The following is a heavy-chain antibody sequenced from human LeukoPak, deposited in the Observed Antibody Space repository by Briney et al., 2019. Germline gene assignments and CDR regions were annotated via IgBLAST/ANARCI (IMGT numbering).Heavy chain of an antibody. Sequence: GGSLRLSCAASGFTFSSFAMSWVRQAPGKGLEWVSGISGDGGSTSHADSVKGRFTISRDNSKNSLYLQMNSLRTEDTAFYYCAKSYGSYYYSGMDVWGQGTTVTVSS. D-gene: IGHD4-17*01. CDR1: GFTFSSFA. CDR3: AKSYGSYYYSGMDV. V-gene: IGHV3-43*02. J-gene: IGHJ6*02. CDR2: ISGDGGST.